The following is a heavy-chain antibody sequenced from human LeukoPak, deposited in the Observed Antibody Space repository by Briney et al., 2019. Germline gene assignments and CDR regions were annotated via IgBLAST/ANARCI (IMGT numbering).Heavy chain of an antibody. J-gene: IGHJ4*02. Sequence: SETLSLTCTVSGASITSYYWTWIRQPPGKGLEWIGYIHYSGSTNYNPSLKSRVTISVDTSKNQFSLKLSSVTAADTAVYYCARDLRAAYWGQGTLVTVSS. CDR1: GASITSYY. CDR2: IHYSGST. D-gene: IGHD3-16*01. V-gene: IGHV4-59*01. CDR3: ARDLRAAY.